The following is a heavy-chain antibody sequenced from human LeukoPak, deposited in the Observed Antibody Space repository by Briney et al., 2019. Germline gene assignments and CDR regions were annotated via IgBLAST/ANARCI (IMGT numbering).Heavy chain of an antibody. J-gene: IGHJ4*02. D-gene: IGHD3-22*01. CDR3: AREKPKAPQTDSITMIVVVPRPPDY. Sequence: PGGSLRLSCTASGFAFSVFDMHWVRQAPGKGLEWVAVISYDGSNKYYADSVKGRFTISRDNSKNTLYLQMNSLRAEDTAVYYCAREKPKAPQTDSITMIVVVPRPPDYWGQGTLVTVSS. CDR2: ISYDGSNK. CDR1: GFAFSVFD. V-gene: IGHV3-30-3*01.